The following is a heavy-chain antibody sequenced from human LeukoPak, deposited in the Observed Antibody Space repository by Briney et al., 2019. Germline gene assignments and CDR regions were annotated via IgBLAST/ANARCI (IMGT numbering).Heavy chain of an antibody. CDR2: IKQDGSEK. CDR1: GYTFSSYW. V-gene: IGHV3-7*03. Sequence: GGSLRLSCVTSGYTFSSYWMSWVRQAPGKGLEWVALIKQDGSEKYYVDSVKGRFTMSRDNAESSLYLQMNSLRVEDTAMYYCARYGQLGDWGRGTLVTVSS. D-gene: IGHD6-6*01. J-gene: IGHJ4*02. CDR3: ARYGQLGD.